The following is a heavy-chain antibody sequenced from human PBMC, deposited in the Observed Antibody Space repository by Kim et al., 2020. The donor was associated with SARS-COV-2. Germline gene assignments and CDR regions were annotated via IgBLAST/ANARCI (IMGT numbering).Heavy chain of an antibody. D-gene: IGHD6-13*01. CDR3: ARDVPVAAAEPDALDY. Sequence: SVKGRFTISRDNSKNTLYLQMNSLRAEDTAVYYCARDVPVAAAEPDALDYWGQGTLVTVSS. J-gene: IGHJ4*02. V-gene: IGHV3-30*07.